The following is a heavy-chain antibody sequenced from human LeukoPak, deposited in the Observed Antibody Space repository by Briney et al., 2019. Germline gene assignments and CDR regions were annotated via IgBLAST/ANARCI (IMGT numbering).Heavy chain of an antibody. J-gene: IGHJ4*02. CDR2: IKQDDSEI. CDR1: GFTFSTYW. V-gene: IGHV3-7*01. Sequence: EGSLRLSCAASGFTFSTYWMTWVRQAPGKGLEWVANIKQDDSEIYYVDSVKGRFTISRDNAKNSLYLQMNSLRAEDTAVYYCARENNGPDYWGQGTLVTVSS. CDR3: ARENNGPDY. D-gene: IGHD2-8*01.